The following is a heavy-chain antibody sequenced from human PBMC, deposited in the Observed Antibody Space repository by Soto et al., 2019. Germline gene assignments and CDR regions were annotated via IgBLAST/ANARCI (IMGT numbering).Heavy chain of an antibody. J-gene: IGHJ3*02. D-gene: IGHD3-22*01. CDR3: ARSEYYDSSGYYALGDAFDI. CDR2: IYPGDSDT. V-gene: IGHV5-51*01. CDR1: GYSFTSYW. Sequence: GESLKISCKGSGYSFTSYWIGWVRQMPGKGLEWMGIIYPGDSDTRYSPSFQGQVTISADKSISPAYLQWSSLKASDTAMYYCARSEYYDSSGYYALGDAFDIWGQGTMVTVSS.